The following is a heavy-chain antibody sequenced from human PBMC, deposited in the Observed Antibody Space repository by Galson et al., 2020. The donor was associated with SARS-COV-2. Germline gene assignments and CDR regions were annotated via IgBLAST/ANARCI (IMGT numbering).Heavy chain of an antibody. CDR3: VRHSSGDY. CDR2: INTYGNST. J-gene: IGHJ4*02. CDR1: GFAFSDYW. D-gene: IGHD3-22*01. Sequence: GESLKISCAASGFAFSDYWMHWVRQAPGKGLVWVSRINTYGNSTNYADSVRGRFTVSRDNAKNMLYLPMNSLRAEDTAVYYCVRHSSGDYWGQGTLVTVSS. V-gene: IGHV3-74*01.